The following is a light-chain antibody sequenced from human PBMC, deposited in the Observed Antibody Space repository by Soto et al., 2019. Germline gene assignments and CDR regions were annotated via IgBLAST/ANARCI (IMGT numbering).Light chain of an antibody. CDR2: AAS. CDR1: RDVGSD. CDR3: LQDYGDSWT. Sequence: TQMTRSPLSLSASVGEKIIITCRASRDVGSDVSWYQQKPGQAPKLVIYAASNLYTGVPSRFSGRRSGTEFTLTISSLQPEDFASYYCLQDYGDSWTFGQGTKVEIE. J-gene: IGKJ1*01. V-gene: IGKV1-6*01.